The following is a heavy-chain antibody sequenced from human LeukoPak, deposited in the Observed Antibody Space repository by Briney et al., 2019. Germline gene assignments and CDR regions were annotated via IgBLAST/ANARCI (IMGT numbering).Heavy chain of an antibody. CDR2: IYPGDSDT. CDR1: GYSFSSYW. D-gene: IGHD6-19*01. CDR3: ARASSSCFDY. Sequence: GESLKISCKGSGYSFSSYWIGWVRQMPGKGLEWMGIIYPGDSDTRYSPSFQGQVTISADKSISTAYLQWSSLKASDNAVYYCARASSSCFDYWGQGTLVTVSS. J-gene: IGHJ4*02. V-gene: IGHV5-51*01.